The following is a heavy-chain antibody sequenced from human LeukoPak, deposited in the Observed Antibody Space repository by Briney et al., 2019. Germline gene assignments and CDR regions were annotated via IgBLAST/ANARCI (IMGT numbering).Heavy chain of an antibody. V-gene: IGHV4-34*01. D-gene: IGHD5-18*01. CDR3: ARGGYRYGFKAFDI. CDR2: INHSGST. CDR1: GGSFSGYY. J-gene: IGHJ3*02. Sequence: SETLPLTCAVYGGSFSGYYWSWIRQPPGKGLEWIGEINHSGSTNYNPSLKSRVTISVDTSKNQFSLRLSSVTAADTAVYYCARGGYRYGFKAFDIWGQGTKVTVSS.